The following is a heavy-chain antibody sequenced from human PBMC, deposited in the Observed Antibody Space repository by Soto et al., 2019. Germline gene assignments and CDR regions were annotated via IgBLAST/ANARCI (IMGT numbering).Heavy chain of an antibody. J-gene: IGHJ4*02. Sequence: QVQLVQSGAEVKKPGSSVKVSCKASGGTFDTFAISWVRQAPGQGLEWMGGIIPIFGTANYAQKFQDRVTISADKSTSTAHMELSSLRSGDTAVYYCAIDHGLVAGTMYFDYWGQGTLVTVSS. V-gene: IGHV1-69*06. D-gene: IGHD6-19*01. CDR1: GGTFDTFA. CDR3: AIDHGLVAGTMYFDY. CDR2: IIPIFGTA.